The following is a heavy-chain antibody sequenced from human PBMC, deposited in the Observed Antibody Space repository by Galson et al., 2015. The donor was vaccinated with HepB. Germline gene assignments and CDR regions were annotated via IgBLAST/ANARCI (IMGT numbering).Heavy chain of an antibody. V-gene: IGHV1-24*01. CDR3: ATGKGVVVPAANYYYYYMDV. CDR1: GYTLTELS. Sequence: SVKVSCKVSGYTLTELSMHWVRQAPGKGLEWMGGFDPEDGETIYAQKFQGRVTMTEDTSTDTAYMELSSLRSEDTAVYYCATGKGVVVPAANYYYYYMDVWGKGTTVTVSS. D-gene: IGHD2-2*01. J-gene: IGHJ6*03. CDR2: FDPEDGET.